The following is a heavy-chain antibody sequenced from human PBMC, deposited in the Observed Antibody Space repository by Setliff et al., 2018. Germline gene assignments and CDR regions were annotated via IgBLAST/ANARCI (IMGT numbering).Heavy chain of an antibody. J-gene: IGHJ4*02. Sequence: ASVKVSSKDSGLTFTHLSISWVRQAPGQGREWMGGFTNYNGKTEYAQKFQDRVIVTTDTSTNTAYMELRNLRPDDKAIYYCATRTPVTFSGVFTTVWGQGSLVTVSS. V-gene: IGHV1-18*01. CDR3: ATRTPVTFSGVFTTV. CDR1: GLTFTHLS. D-gene: IGHD3-3*01. CDR2: FTNYNGKT.